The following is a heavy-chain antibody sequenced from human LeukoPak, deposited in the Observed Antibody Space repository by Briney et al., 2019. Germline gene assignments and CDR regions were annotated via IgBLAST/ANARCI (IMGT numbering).Heavy chain of an antibody. CDR2: ISSSSSYI. J-gene: IGHJ4*02. D-gene: IGHD6-19*01. CDR1: GFTFSSYS. CDR3: ARAPRGIAVAGTLFDY. Sequence: KPGGSLRLSCAASGFTFSSYSMNWVRQAPGKGLERVSSISSSSSYIYYADSVKGRFTISRDNAKNSLYLQMNSLRAEDTAVYYCARAPRGIAVAGTLFDYWGQGTLVTVSS. V-gene: IGHV3-21*01.